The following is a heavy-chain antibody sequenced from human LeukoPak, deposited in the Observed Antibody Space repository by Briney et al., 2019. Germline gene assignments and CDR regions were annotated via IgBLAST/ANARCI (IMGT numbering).Heavy chain of an antibody. Sequence: SETLSLTCTVSGGSISSYYWSWIRQPPGKGLEWTGYIYYSGSTNYNPSLKSRVTISVDTSKNQFSLKLSSVTAADTAVYYCARGSGPYYFDYWGQGTLVTVSS. CDR3: ARGSGPYYFDY. CDR2: IYYSGST. V-gene: IGHV4-59*01. CDR1: GGSISSYY. J-gene: IGHJ4*02. D-gene: IGHD7-27*01.